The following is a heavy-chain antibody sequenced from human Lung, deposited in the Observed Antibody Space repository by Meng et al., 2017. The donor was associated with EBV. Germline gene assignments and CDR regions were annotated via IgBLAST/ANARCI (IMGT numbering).Heavy chain of an antibody. CDR2: FVNNVDT. V-gene: IGHV1-18*01. Sequence: QVQRVQAGAGGKKPGASVKVSCKASGYTFTSYGISWVRQAPGQGLEWMGWFVNNVDTYSAQKFQGRVTMTTDTHTSTAFMELRSLRSDDTAVYYCARGTPGRSHSDYWGQGTLVTVSS. CDR1: GYTFTSYG. D-gene: IGHD3-10*01. CDR3: ARGTPGRSHSDY. J-gene: IGHJ4*02.